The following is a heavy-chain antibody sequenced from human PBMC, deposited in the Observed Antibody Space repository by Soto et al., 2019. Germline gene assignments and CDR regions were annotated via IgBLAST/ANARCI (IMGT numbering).Heavy chain of an antibody. CDR3: ATRSPFYGMDV. CDR1: GFTFSIYE. J-gene: IGHJ6*02. V-gene: IGHV3-48*03. CDR2: ISSSGSTI. Sequence: GGSLRLSCAASGFTFSIYEMKWVRHAPGKGLEWVSYISSSGSTIYYADSVKGRFTISRDNAKNSLYLQMNSLRAEDTAVYYCATRSPFYGMDVWGQGTTVTVSS.